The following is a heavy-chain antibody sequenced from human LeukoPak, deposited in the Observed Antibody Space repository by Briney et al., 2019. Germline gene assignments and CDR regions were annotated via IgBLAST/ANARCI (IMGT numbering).Heavy chain of an antibody. V-gene: IGHV3-73*01. CDR2: IRSKANSYAT. J-gene: IGHJ3*02. D-gene: IGHD6-19*01. CDR1: GFTFSGSA. Sequence: HPGGSLRLSCAASGFTFSGSAMHWVRQASGKGLEWVGRIRSKANSYATAYGASVKGRFTISRDDSKNTAYLQMNSLKTEDTAVYYCTRSSGWPDAFDIWGQGTMVTVSS. CDR3: TRSSGWPDAFDI.